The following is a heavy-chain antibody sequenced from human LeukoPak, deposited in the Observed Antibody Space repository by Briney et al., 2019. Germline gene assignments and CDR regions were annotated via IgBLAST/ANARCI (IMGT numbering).Heavy chain of an antibody. V-gene: IGHV4-4*07. Sequence: PSETLSLTCAVSGGSTSTYYWSWIRQPAGKGLEWIGRIYTSGSTNYNPSLKSRVTMSVDTSKNQFSLKLSSVTAADTAVYYCSRTRYDYYDSSGQVSYYMDVWGKGTTVPISS. CDR3: SRTRYDYYDSSGQVSYYMDV. CDR2: IYTSGST. CDR1: GGSTSTYY. J-gene: IGHJ6*03. D-gene: IGHD3-22*01.